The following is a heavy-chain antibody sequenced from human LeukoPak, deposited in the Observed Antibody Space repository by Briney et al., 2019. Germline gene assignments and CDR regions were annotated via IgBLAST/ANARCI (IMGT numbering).Heavy chain of an antibody. CDR3: ARHVLAVSPYWYFEL. D-gene: IGHD6-19*01. CDR2: IYYSGST. CDR1: GGSISSRSYY. Sequence: PSETLSLTCTVSGGSISSRSYYWGWIRQPPGKGLEWIGSIYYSGSTYYNPSHKSRVTISIDTSKNQFSLKLSSVIAADTAVYYCARHVLAVSPYWYFELWGRGTLVTVSS. J-gene: IGHJ2*01. V-gene: IGHV4-39*01.